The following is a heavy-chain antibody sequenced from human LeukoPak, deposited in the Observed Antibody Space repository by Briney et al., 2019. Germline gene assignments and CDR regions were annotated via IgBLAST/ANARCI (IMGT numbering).Heavy chain of an antibody. J-gene: IGHJ3*02. D-gene: IGHD3-10*01. Sequence: PSETLSLTCAVYGGSFSSYYWSWIRQPPGKGLEWIGEINHSGSTNYNPSLKSRVTIPVDTSKNQFSLKLSSVTAADTAVYYCAGLGGQVLLWFGETFDIWGQGTMVTVSS. CDR3: AGLGGQVLLWFGETFDI. CDR2: INHSGST. CDR1: GGSFSSYY. V-gene: IGHV4-34*01.